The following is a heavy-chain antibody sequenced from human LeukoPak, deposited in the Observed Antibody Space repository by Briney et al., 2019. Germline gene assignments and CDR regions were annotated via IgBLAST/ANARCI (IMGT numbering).Heavy chain of an antibody. CDR1: EFTFSNYQ. CDR2: IDSSSATT. Sequence: GGSLRLSCTASEFTFSNYQMNWVRQAPGKGLEWVSYIDSSSATTYYADSVKGRFIISRDNAKNSLFLQINSLRAEDTAVYYCAGSTVWSGIFQYWGQGTLVTVSS. CDR3: AGSTVWSGIFQY. V-gene: IGHV3-48*01. J-gene: IGHJ1*01. D-gene: IGHD3-3*01.